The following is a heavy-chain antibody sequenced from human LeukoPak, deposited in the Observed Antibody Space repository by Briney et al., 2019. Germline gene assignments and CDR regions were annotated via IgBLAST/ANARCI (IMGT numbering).Heavy chain of an antibody. D-gene: IGHD1-26*01. J-gene: IGHJ4*02. CDR1: GGSISSYY. CDR3: ARGEIVGATGYYFDY. V-gene: IGHV4-4*07. Sequence: SETLSLTCTVSGGSISSYYWSWIRQPAGKGLEWIGRIYTSGSTNYNPSLKSRVTMSVDTSKNQFYLKLSSVTAADTAVYYCARGEIVGATGYYFDYWGQGTLVTVSS. CDR2: IYTSGST.